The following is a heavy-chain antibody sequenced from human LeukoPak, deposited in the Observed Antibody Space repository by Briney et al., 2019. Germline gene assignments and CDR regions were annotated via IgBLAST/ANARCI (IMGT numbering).Heavy chain of an antibody. CDR3: ARDADVGIYLDY. CDR2: IDSSAETS. CDR1: GFTFSIYE. D-gene: IGHD1-14*01. Sequence: HPGGSLRLSCTASGFTFSIYEMTWVRQVPGKGLEWVSYIDSSAETSYYMDSVKGRFTISRDNAKNSLYLHMNSLRAEDTAIYYCARDADVGIYLDYWGQGTLVTVSS. J-gene: IGHJ4*02. V-gene: IGHV3-48*03.